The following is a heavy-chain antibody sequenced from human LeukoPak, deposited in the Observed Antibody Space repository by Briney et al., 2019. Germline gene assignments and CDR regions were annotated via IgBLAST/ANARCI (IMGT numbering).Heavy chain of an antibody. CDR2: ISSSSSFI. D-gene: IGHD3-22*01. J-gene: IGHJ4*02. CDR3: AREPRETLGGRDYYDSSGYPDY. CDR1: GFTFSTYS. Sequence: GGSLRLSCAASGFTFSTYSMNWVRQAPGKGLEWVSAISSSSSFIYYADSVKGRFTISRDNAENSLYLQMNSLRAEDTAVYYCAREPRETLGGRDYYDSSGYPDYWGQGTLVTVSS. V-gene: IGHV3-21*01.